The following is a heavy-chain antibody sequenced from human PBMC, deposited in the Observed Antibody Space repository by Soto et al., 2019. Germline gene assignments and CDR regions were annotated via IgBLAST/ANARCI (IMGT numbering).Heavy chain of an antibody. CDR2: IDYSGST. Sequence: TLYLTCTVSVGSISSGDYYWSWILQPPGKGLEWIGYIDYSGSTFNNPSLKSRLTLSIDTSKNQFSLKLSSVTAADSAVYYCARRAGDYGPYGMDVWGQGTTVTVSS. D-gene: IGHD3-9*01. CDR1: VGSISSGDYY. V-gene: IGHV4-30-4*01. J-gene: IGHJ6*02. CDR3: ARRAGDYGPYGMDV.